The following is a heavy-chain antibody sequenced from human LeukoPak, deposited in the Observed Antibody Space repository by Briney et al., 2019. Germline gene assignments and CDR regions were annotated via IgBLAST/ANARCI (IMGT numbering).Heavy chain of an antibody. CDR3: ARGGKCSDGKCYLIDY. J-gene: IGHJ4*02. CDR1: GLTFSNSA. CDR2: MSFDGSHE. Sequence: PGGSLRLSRVASGLTFSNSAMHWVRQAPGKGLEWVAIMSFDGSHERYGDSVKGRFTLSRDNSKNTLYLQINSLRTEDTAVYYCARGGKCSDGKCYLIDYWGQGTLVTVSS. D-gene: IGHD2-15*01. V-gene: IGHV3-30*04.